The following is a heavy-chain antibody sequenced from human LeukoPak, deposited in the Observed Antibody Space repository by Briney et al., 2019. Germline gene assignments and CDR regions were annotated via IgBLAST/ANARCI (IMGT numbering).Heavy chain of an antibody. Sequence: ASVKVSCKASGYTFTSYAISWVRQAPGQGLEWMGGIIPIFGTANYAQKFQGRITITTDESTSTAYMELSSLRSEDTAVYYCARARGHDFWSGYSTFDYWGQGTLVTVSS. D-gene: IGHD3-3*01. CDR2: IIPIFGTA. CDR1: GYTFTSYA. J-gene: IGHJ4*02. CDR3: ARARGHDFWSGYSTFDY. V-gene: IGHV1-69*05.